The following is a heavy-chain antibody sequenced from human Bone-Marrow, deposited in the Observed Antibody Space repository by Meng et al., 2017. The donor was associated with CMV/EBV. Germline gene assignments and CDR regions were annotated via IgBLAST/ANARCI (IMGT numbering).Heavy chain of an antibody. CDR3: AKDVYLTWGFDI. CDR2: IRYDGSNK. CDR1: GFTFSSYG. J-gene: IGHJ3*02. D-gene: IGHD3-16*01. V-gene: IGHV3-30*02. Sequence: GGSLRLSCAASGFTFSSYGMHWVRQAPGKGLEWVAFIRYDGSNKYYADSVKGRFTISRDNSKNTLYLQMNGLRAEDTAVYYCAKDVYLTWGFDIWGQGTMVTVSS.